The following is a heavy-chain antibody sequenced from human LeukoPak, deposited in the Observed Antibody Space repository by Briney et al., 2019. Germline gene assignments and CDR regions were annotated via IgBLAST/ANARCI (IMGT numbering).Heavy chain of an antibody. CDR2: IIYTSGNT. V-gene: IGHV4-4*07. CDR3: ARDRGGNSWYNWYAV. D-gene: IGHD6-13*01. J-gene: IGHJ5*02. CDR1: GDSVTNNY. Sequence: SETLSLTCSVSGDSVTNNYWSWIRQSAGKGLEWIARIIYTSGNTDYNPSLRSRVTISVDTSKNQFSLKVSSVTAADTAVYYCARDRGGNSWYNWYAVWGQGHLVTVSS.